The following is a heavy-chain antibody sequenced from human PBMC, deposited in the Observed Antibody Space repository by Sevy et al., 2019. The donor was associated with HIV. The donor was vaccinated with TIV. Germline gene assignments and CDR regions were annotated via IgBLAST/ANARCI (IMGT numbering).Heavy chain of an antibody. CDR3: TRERTYSSSSDYYYGMDV. D-gene: IGHD6-13*01. CDR1: GFTFSSYA. CDR2: ISYDGSNK. J-gene: IGHJ6*02. Sequence: GGSLRLSCAASGFTFSSYAMHWVRQAPGKGLEWVAVISYDGSNKYYADSVKGRFTISRDNSKNTLYLQMNSLRDEDTAVYYCTRERTYSSSSDYYYGMDVWGQGTTVTVSS. V-gene: IGHV3-30-3*01.